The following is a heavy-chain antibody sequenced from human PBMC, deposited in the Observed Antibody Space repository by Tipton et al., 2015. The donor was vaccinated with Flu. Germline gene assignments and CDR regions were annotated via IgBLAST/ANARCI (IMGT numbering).Heavy chain of an antibody. V-gene: IGHV4-59*01. CDR3: ARDDSISPRVLVY. Sequence: GLVKPSETLSLTCGVSGGSIGSYHWTWVRQRPGKGLEWIGHVYYTGTTSYNPSLNNRVTISMDTSRTHFSLRLTSVTAADAGVYYCARDDSISPRVLVYWDQGTLVAVSS. CDR2: VYYTGTT. D-gene: IGHD2-21*01. J-gene: IGHJ4*02. CDR1: GGSIGSYH.